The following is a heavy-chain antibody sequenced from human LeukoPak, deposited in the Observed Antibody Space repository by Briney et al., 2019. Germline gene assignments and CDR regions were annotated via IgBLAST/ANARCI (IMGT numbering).Heavy chain of an antibody. CDR3: ARMVAARFGYFDY. J-gene: IGHJ4*02. D-gene: IGHD2-15*01. V-gene: IGHV4-39*07. CDR1: GGSISSSSYY. Sequence: SETLSLTCTVSGGSISSSSYYWGWIRQPPGKGLEWIGSIYHSGSTYYNPSLKSRVTISVDTSKNQFSVKLSSVTAADTAVYYCARMVAARFGYFDYWGQGTLVTVSS. CDR2: IYHSGST.